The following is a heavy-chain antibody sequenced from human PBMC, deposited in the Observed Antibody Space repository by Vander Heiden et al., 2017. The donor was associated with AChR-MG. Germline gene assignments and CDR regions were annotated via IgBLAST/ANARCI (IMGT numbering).Heavy chain of an antibody. CDR2: IKPDGSDT. D-gene: IGHD7-27*01. Sequence: EVQLVESGGSLVQPGGSLRLSCAASGLTFSNIWMTWVRQAPGKGLEWVATIKPDGSDTYYVDSVRGRVTISRDNTKNSLHLQMSSLRAEDTAVYYCATDHNWGASWGQGTLVTVSS. CDR1: GLTFSNIW. V-gene: IGHV3-7*01. J-gene: IGHJ5*02. CDR3: ATDHNWGAS.